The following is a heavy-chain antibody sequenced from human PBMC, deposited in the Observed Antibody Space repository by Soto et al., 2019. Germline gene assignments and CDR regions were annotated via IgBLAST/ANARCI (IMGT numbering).Heavy chain of an antibody. D-gene: IGHD1-26*01. CDR2: ITSGGTT. J-gene: IGHJ4*02. Sequence: GGSLRLSCAASGFTFSSYTMNWVRQAPGKGLDWVSTITSGGTTYYADSVKGRFTISRDDSKNTLYLQMNSLRPEDTAIYYCAKDQGVGGTLGLFDYWGQGILVTVSS. CDR3: AKDQGVGGTLGLFDY. CDR1: GFTFSSYT. V-gene: IGHV3-23*01.